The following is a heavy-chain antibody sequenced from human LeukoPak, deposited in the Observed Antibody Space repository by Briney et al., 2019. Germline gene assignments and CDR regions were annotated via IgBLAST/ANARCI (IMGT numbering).Heavy chain of an antibody. CDR3: ARDRGDYYGSGSYVDP. J-gene: IGHJ5*02. D-gene: IGHD3-10*01. V-gene: IGHV1-18*04. CDR2: ISAYNGNT. CDR1: GYIFTAYY. Sequence: GASVKVSCKASGYIFTAYYLHWVRQAPGQGLEWMGWISAYNGNTNYAQKLQGRVTMTTDTSTSTAYMELRSLRSDDTAVYYCARDRGDYYGSGSYVDPWGQGTLVTVSS.